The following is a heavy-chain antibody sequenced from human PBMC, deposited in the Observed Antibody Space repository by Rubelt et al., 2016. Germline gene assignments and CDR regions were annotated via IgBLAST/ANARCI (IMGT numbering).Heavy chain of an antibody. CDR3: AKTPVGYFDY. J-gene: IGHJ4*02. Sequence: EVYLVESGGGLVQPGGSLRLSCTASGFTFSDYVMSWVRQAPGKGLEWVSLISGSGGNTYYADSVKGRFTISRDNSKNTVYLQMNSLRVEDTAEYYCAKTPVGYFDYWGQGTLVTVSS. V-gene: IGHV3-23*04. CDR2: ISGSGGNT. CDR1: GFTFSDYV.